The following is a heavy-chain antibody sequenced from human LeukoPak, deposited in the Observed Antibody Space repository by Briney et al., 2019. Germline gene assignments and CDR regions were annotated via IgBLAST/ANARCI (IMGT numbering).Heavy chain of an antibody. CDR3: TAKVFLPMIVVVRDY. V-gene: IGHV3-15*01. Sequence: PGGSLRLSCAAPGFTFSNAWMSWVRQAPGKGLEWVGRIKSKTDGGTTDYAAPMKGRFTISRDDSKNTLYLQMKSLKTEDTAFYYFTAKVFLPMIVVVRDYWAQGTLVTVSS. J-gene: IGHJ4*02. D-gene: IGHD3-22*01. CDR2: IKSKTDGGTT. CDR1: GFTFSNAW.